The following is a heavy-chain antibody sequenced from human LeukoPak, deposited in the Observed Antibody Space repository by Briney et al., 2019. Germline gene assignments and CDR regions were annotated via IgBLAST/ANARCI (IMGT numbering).Heavy chain of an antibody. J-gene: IGHJ3*02. CDR1: GFTFSSYS. Sequence: GGSLRLSCAASGFTFSSYSMNWVRQAPGKGLEWVSYISSSSSTIYYADSVKGRFTISRDNAKNSLYLQMNSLRVEDTAVYYCARVRSSYYYESSGYYQYDAFDIWGQGTRVTVSS. V-gene: IGHV3-48*04. CDR3: ARVRSSYYYESSGYYQYDAFDI. D-gene: IGHD3-22*01. CDR2: ISSSSSTI.